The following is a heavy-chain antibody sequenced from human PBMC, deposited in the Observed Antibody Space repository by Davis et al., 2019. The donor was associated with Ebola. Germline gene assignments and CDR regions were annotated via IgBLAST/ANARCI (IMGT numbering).Heavy chain of an antibody. J-gene: IGHJ4*02. D-gene: IGHD2-8*01. Sequence: ASVKVSCKASGYTFTGYYMHWVRQAPGQGLEWMGIINPSGGSTTYAQKFQGRVTMTRDTSTSTAYMELRSLRSDDTAVYYCARDLYCTNGVCYYYFDYWGQGTLVTVSS. CDR3: ARDLYCTNGVCYYYFDY. CDR2: INPSGGST. CDR1: GYTFTGYY. V-gene: IGHV1-46*01.